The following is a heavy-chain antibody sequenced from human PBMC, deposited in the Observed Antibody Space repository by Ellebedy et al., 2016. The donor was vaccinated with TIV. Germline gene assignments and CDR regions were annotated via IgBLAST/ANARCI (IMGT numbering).Heavy chain of an antibody. CDR2: IIPIFGTA. CDR3: ASDPGVIREYCSSTSCYPPID. J-gene: IGHJ4*02. CDR1: GGTFSSYA. V-gene: IGHV1-69*13. D-gene: IGHD2-2*01. Sequence: SVKVSXXASGGTFSSYAISWVRQAPGQGLEWMGGIIPIFGTANYAQKFQGRVTITADESTSTAYMELSSLRSEDTAVYYCASDPGVIREYCSSTSCYPPIDWGQGTLVTVSS.